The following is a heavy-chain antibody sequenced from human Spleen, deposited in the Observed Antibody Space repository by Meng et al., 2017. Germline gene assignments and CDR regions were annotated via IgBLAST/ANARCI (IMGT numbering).Heavy chain of an antibody. D-gene: IGHD3-16*01. CDR2: INPNSGGT. V-gene: IGHV1-2*06. J-gene: IGHJ4*02. CDR3: ARSDDYVWGSPSDY. CDR1: GYTFTGYY. Sequence: QVQLVQSGAEVKKPGASVKVSCKASGYTFTGYYMHWVRQAPGQGLEWMGRINPNSGGTNYAQKFQGKVTMTRDTSISTAYMELSRLRSDDTAVYYCARSDDYVWGSPSDYWGQGTLVTVSS.